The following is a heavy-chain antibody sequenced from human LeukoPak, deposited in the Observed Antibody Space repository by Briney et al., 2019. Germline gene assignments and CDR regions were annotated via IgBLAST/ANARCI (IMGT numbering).Heavy chain of an antibody. D-gene: IGHD4-17*01. CDR2: IHYSGST. CDR1: GGSISGYY. Sequence: SETLSLTCTVSGGSISGYYWSWIRQPPGKGLEWIGQIHYSGSTSDNPSLRSRVTISGDTPKNQFSLKLSSVTAADTAVYYCARTVVTTDYHYAMDVWGQGTTVTVSS. CDR3: ARTVVTTDYHYAMDV. V-gene: IGHV4-59*08. J-gene: IGHJ6*02.